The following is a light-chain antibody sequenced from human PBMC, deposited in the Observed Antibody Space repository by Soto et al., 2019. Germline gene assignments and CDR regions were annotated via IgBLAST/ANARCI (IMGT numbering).Light chain of an antibody. CDR1: RRDVGGYNY. J-gene: IGLJ1*01. CDR2: EVT. V-gene: IGLV2-14*01. CDR3: SSYTISNALPFV. Sequence: QSALTQPASVSGSPGQSITISCTGTRRDVGGYNYVSWYQQYPGKSPKLLIYEVTHRPSGVSKRFSGSKSGNTASLTISGLQAEDEADYYCSSYTISNALPFVFGTGTKLTVL.